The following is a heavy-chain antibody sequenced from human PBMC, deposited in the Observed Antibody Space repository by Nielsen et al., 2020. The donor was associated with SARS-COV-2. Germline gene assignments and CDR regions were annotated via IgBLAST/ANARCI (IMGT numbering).Heavy chain of an antibody. Sequence: SVKVSCKASGGTFSSYAISWVRQAPGQGLEWMGGIIPIFGTANYAQKFQGRVTMTWNTSISTAYMDLSSLTSEDTAVYYCARGGPVAFDYWGQGSLVTVSS. CDR2: IIPIFGTA. D-gene: IGHD6-19*01. J-gene: IGHJ4*02. CDR1: GGTFSSYA. V-gene: IGHV1-69*06. CDR3: ARGGPVAFDY.